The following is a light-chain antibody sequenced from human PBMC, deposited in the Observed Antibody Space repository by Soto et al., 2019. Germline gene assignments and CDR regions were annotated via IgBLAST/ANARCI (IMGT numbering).Light chain of an antibody. CDR3: QQYNSYPWT. Sequence: ASQMTQSPSSLSASVGDRVTITCRASQGIRNDLGWYQQKPGKAPKLLIYDVSSLESGVPSRFSGSGSGTEFTLTISSLQPDDFATYYCQQYNSYPWTFGQGTKVDIK. CDR1: QGIRND. J-gene: IGKJ1*01. CDR2: DVS. V-gene: IGKV1-13*02.